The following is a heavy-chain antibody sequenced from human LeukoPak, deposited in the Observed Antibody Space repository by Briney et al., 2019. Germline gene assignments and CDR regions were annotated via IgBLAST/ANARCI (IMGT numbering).Heavy chain of an antibody. CDR2: MNPNSGNT. CDR1: GYTFTSYD. J-gene: IGHJ4*02. Sequence: GASVKVSRKAPGYTFTSYDINWVRQATGQGLEWMGWMNPNSGNTGYAQKFQGRVTMTRNTSISTAYMELSSLRSEDTAVYYCARARKELRFLEWLVAYYFDYWGQGTLVTVSS. D-gene: IGHD3-3*01. CDR3: ARARKELRFLEWLVAYYFDY. V-gene: IGHV1-8*01.